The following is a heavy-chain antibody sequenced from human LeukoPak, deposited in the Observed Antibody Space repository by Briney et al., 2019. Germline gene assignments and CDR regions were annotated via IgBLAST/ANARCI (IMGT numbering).Heavy chain of an antibody. J-gene: IGHJ4*02. CDR3: ARSPTRRAYFDY. V-gene: IGHV4-59*01. CDR1: GGSISSYY. Sequence: SETLSLTCTVSGGSISSYYWSWIRQPPGKGLEWIGYIYYSGSTNYNPSLKSRVTISVDTSKNQFSLKLSSVTAADTAVYYCARSPTRRAYFDYWGQGTLVTVSS. CDR2: IYYSGST. D-gene: IGHD1-14*01.